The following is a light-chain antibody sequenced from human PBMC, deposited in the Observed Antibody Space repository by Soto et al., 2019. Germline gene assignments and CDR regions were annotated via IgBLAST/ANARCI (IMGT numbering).Light chain of an antibody. J-gene: IGKJ1*01. Sequence: IQMTQSPSSLSASLGDRVTITCRASQGISSYLCWYQQKPGKAPKRLIYAASTLQSGVPSRFSGSGSGTEFTLTISSLQPEDVATYYCLQLNTYPWTFGQGTKVDI. CDR3: LQLNTYPWT. CDR2: AAS. V-gene: IGKV1-17*01. CDR1: QGISSY.